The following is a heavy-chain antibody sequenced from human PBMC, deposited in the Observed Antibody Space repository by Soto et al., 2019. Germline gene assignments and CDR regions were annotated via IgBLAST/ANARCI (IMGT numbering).Heavy chain of an antibody. V-gene: IGHV4-31*03. CDR1: GGSISSGDYY. Sequence: QVQLQESGPGLVKPSQTLSLTCTVSGGSISSGDYYWSWIRQHPGKGLEWIGYIYYSGSTYYNPSLKSRVTIAVDTSKNQFSLKLSSVTAADTAVYYCARGHDPIVNYYFDYWGQGTLVTVSS. D-gene: IGHD1-20*01. CDR2: IYYSGST. CDR3: ARGHDPIVNYYFDY. J-gene: IGHJ4*02.